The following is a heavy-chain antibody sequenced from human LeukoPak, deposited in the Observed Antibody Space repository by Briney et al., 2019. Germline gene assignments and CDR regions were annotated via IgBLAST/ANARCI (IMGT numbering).Heavy chain of an antibody. V-gene: IGHV3-74*01. J-gene: IGHJ4*02. CDR1: GFIFSTYG. D-gene: IGHD6-6*01. CDR3: ARGPNSNWSGLDF. Sequence: GGSLRLSCAASGFIFSTYGMHWVRQAPGKGLVWVSRISPTGSTTSYADSVKGRFTVSRDNAKNTLYLQVNNLRAEDTAVYYCARGPNSNWSGLDFWGQGTLLTVSS. CDR2: ISPTGSTT.